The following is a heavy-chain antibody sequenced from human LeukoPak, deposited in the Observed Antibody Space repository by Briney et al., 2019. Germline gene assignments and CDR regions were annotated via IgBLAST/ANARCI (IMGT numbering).Heavy chain of an antibody. V-gene: IGHV3-23*01. CDR1: GFTFSSYG. J-gene: IGHJ4*02. D-gene: IGHD1-26*01. CDR3: AKRSVVGVWGAYYFDY. Sequence: GGSLRLSCAASGFTFSSYGMSWVRQAPGKGLEWVSAISGSGGSTYYADSVKGRFTISRDNSKNTLYLQMNSLRAEDTAVYYCAKRSVVGVWGAYYFDYWGQGTLVTVSS. CDR2: ISGSGGST.